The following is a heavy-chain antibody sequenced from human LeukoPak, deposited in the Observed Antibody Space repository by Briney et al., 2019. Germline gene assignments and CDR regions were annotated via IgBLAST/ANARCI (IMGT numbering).Heavy chain of an antibody. CDR2: ISSSSSTI. CDR1: GFTFSSYS. D-gene: IGHD3-10*01. CDR3: ARPEETYYYGSGSYYPFDY. V-gene: IGHV3-48*04. Sequence: PGGSLRLSCAASGFTFSSYSMDWVRQAPGKGLEWVSYISSSSSTIYYADSVKGRFTISRDNAKNSLYLQMNSLRAEDTAVYYCARPEETYYYGSGSYYPFDYWGQGTLVTVSS. J-gene: IGHJ4*02.